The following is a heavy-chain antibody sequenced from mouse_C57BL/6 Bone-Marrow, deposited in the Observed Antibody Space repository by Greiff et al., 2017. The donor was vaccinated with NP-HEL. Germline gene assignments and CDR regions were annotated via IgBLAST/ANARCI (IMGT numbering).Heavy chain of an antibody. CDR2: IYPGGGYT. V-gene: IGHV1-63*01. J-gene: IGHJ2*01. Sequence: QVQLKESGAELVRPGTSVKMSCKASGYTFTNYWIGWAKQRPGHGLEWIGDIYPGGGYTNYNEKFKGKATLTADKSSSTAYMQFSSLTSEDSAIYYCARNLYYGSRKAYYFDYWGQGTTLTVSS. D-gene: IGHD1-1*01. CDR3: ARNLYYGSRKAYYFDY. CDR1: GYTFTNYW.